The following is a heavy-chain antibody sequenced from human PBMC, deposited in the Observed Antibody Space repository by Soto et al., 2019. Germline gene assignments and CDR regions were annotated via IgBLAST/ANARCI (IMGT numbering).Heavy chain of an antibody. CDR3: AKRIMATIGHFDS. Sequence: GGSPRLSCAASGFTFSSYAMSWVRQAPGKGLEWVSSISGIGHSTYYADSVKGRFTISRDNSKNTLFLQMSSLRAEDTAVYYCAKRIMATIGHFDSWGQGTLVTVSS. D-gene: IGHD5-12*01. J-gene: IGHJ4*02. CDR1: GFTFSSYA. V-gene: IGHV3-23*01. CDR2: ISGIGHST.